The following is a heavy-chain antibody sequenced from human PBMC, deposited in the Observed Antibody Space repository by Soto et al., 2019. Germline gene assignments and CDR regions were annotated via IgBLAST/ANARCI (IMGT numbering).Heavy chain of an antibody. V-gene: IGHV3-23*01. D-gene: IGHD2-8*01. J-gene: IGHJ3*02. CDR2: ISGSGTKK. CDR1: GFTFSSYG. CDR3: AHPRGYGVFDAYDI. Sequence: GGSLRLSCAASGFTFSSYGMHCVRQAPGKGLEWVSGISGSGTKKYYTDSVRGRFAISRDNSIDTLFLQMSHLKTEDTAVYYCAHPRGYGVFDAYDIWGQGTMVTVSS.